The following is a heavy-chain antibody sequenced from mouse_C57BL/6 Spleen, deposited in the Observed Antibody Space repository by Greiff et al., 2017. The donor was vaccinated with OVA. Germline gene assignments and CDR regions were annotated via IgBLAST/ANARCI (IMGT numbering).Heavy chain of an antibody. V-gene: IGHV1-69*01. CDR1: GYTFTSYW. J-gene: IGHJ4*01. D-gene: IGHD1-1*01. CDR3: ARLGTTVVATDYYAMDY. CDR2: IDPSDSYT. Sequence: VQLQQPGAELVMPGASVKLSCKASGYTFTSYWMHWVKQRPGQGLEWIGEIDPSDSYTNYNQKFKGKSTLTVDKSSSTAYMQLSSLTSEDSAVYYCARLGTTVVATDYYAMDYWGQGTSVTVSS.